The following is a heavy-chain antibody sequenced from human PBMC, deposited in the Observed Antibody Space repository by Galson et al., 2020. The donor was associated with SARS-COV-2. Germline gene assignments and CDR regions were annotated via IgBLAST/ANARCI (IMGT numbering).Heavy chain of an antibody. CDR1: GYTLTELS. V-gene: IGHV1-24*01. Sequence: ASVTVSCKVSGYTLTELSMPWVRQPPGQGLEWMGGFDPEDGETIYAQKFQRRVTMPEDTSTDTAYMELSSLRSEDTAVYYCATTSPMYTAVVNWFGPWGQGALVTVSS. D-gene: IGHD5-18*01. J-gene: IGHJ5*02. CDR2: FDPEDGET. CDR3: ATTSPMYTAVVNWFGP.